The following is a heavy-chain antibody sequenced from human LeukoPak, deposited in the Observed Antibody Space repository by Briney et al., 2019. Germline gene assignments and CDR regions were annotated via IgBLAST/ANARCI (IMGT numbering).Heavy chain of an antibody. V-gene: IGHV4-59*01. CDR3: ARSLQYNNNNYFYYGMDV. CDR1: GGSISTYY. J-gene: IGHJ6*02. Sequence: SETLSLTCTVSGGSISTYYWSWIRQSPGRGLEWIGYIHNSGTTNYNPSLKSRVTFSVDTSNNQFSLKLSSVTAADTAVYYCARSLQYNNNNYFYYGMDVWAQGTTVTVSS. D-gene: IGHD3-10*01. CDR2: IHNSGTT.